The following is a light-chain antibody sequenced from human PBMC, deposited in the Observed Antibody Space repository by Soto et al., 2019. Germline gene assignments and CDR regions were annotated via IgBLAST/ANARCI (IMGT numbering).Light chain of an antibody. CDR2: DVN. CDR1: SSHVGGYNY. V-gene: IGLV2-14*01. J-gene: IGLJ2*01. CDR3: ASYTSSTHVV. Sequence: QSALTQPASVSGSPGQSITLSCTVTSSHVGGYNYVSWHQQHPGKAPKLMIYDVNNRPSGVSNRFSGSKSGNTASLTISGLQAEDEADYYCASYTSSTHVVFGGGTKVTVL.